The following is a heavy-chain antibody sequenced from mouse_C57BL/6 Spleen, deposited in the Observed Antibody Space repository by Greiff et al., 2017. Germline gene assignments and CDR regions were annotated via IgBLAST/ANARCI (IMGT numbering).Heavy chain of an antibody. V-gene: IGHV3-6*01. D-gene: IGHD1-1*01. CDR3: ARGDYYGSSSYCDV. J-gene: IGHJ2*01. CDR2: ISYDGSN. Sequence: EVKLMESGPGLVKPSQSLSLTCSVTGYSITSGYYWNWIRQFPGNKLEWMGYISYDGSNNYNPSLKNRISITRDTSKNQFFLKLTSVTTEDTATYYGARGDYYGSSSYCDVWGQGTTLTVSS. CDR1: GYSITSGYY.